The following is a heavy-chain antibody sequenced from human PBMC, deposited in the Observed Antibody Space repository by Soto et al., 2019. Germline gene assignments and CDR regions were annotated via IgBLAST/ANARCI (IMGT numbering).Heavy chain of an antibody. CDR3: AKGGLQFLRSPGRAMDV. V-gene: IGHV1-69*12. Sequence: QVQLVQSGAEVKKPGSSVKVSCKASGGTFSSYAISWVRQAPGQGREWMGGIIPIFATAKYAQTFQGRVKITADESTSTAYMELSSLRSEDTAVYYCAKGGLQFLRSPGRAMDVWGQGTTVTVSS. CDR1: GGTFSSYA. J-gene: IGHJ6*02. D-gene: IGHD5-12*01. CDR2: IIPIFATA.